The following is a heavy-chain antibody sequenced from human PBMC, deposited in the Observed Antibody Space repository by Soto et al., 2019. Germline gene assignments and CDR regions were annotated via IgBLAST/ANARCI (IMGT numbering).Heavy chain of an antibody. J-gene: IGHJ6*02. CDR2: IYYSGST. V-gene: IGHV4-39*01. Sequence: QLQLQESGPGLVKPSETLSLTCTVSGGSISSSSYYWGWIRQPPGKGLEWIGSIYYSGSTYYNPSLKSRVTISVDTSKNQFSRKLSSVTAADTAVYYCARLALPSCSNPTHGMDVWGQGTTVTVSS. CDR1: GGSISSSSYY. CDR3: ARLALPSCSNPTHGMDV. D-gene: IGHD4-4*01.